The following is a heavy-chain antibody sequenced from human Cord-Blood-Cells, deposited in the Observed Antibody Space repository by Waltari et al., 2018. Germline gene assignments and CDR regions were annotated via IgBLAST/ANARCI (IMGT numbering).Heavy chain of an antibody. J-gene: IGHJ4*02. CDR3: AGEAGPSSGSYYFDY. CDR1: GYTFTSYA. V-gene: IGHV1-3*01. D-gene: IGHD1-26*01. CDR2: INAGNGNT. Sequence: QVQLVQSGAEVKKPGASVKVSSKASGYTFTSYAMHWVRQAPGQRIEWMGWINAGNGNTKYSQKCQGRVTITRDTSASTAYTELRSLRSEDTAEYYCAGEAGPSSGSYYFDYWCQGTLVTCSS.